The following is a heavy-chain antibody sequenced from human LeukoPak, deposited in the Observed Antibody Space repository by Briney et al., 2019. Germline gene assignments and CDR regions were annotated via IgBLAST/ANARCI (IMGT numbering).Heavy chain of an antibody. CDR3: ARAGHYDFNWFDH. V-gene: IGHV1-2*02. CDR2: IKPNSGGT. CDR1: GYTFTGYY. J-gene: IGHJ5*02. Sequence: ASVKVSCKASGYTFTGYYMHCVRQVPGQGLEWMGWIKPNSGGTKYAQKFQGRVTMTRDTSITTAYMELSRLRSDDTAVYYCARAGHYDFNWFDHWGQGALVSVSS. D-gene: IGHD2/OR15-2a*01.